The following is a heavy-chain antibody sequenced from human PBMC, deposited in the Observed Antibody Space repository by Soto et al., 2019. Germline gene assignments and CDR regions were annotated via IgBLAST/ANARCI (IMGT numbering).Heavy chain of an antibody. CDR3: ARSCTGGGCFCIS. V-gene: IGHV1-18*01. CDR2: INTYNGNS. J-gene: IGHJ5*02. CDR1: GYTLTNYA. D-gene: IGHD2-15*01. Sequence: QVQLVQSAAEVKKPGASVKVSCKASGYTLTNYAISWVRQAPGQGPEWMGWINTYNGNSNYAQKFQGRVTMTTDTSTNQAYMELRSLTSDDTAVYYCARSCTGGGCFCISWGQGTLVTVSS.